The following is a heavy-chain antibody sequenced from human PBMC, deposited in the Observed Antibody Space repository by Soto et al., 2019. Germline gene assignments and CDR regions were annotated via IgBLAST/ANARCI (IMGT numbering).Heavy chain of an antibody. CDR3: ARDLGYCSGGSCPGNDAFDI. CDR2: INAGNGNT. D-gene: IGHD2-15*01. V-gene: IGHV1-3*01. J-gene: IGHJ3*02. CDR1: GYTFTSYA. Sequence: QVQLLQSGAEVKKPGASVKVSCKASGYTFTSYAMHWVRQAPGQRLEWMGWINAGNGNTKYSQKFQGRFTITRDTSASTAYMGLSSLRSEDTAVYYCARDLGYCSGGSCPGNDAFDIWGQGTMVTVSS.